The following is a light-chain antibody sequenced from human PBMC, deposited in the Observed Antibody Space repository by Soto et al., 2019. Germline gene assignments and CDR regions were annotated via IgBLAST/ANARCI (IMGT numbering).Light chain of an antibody. V-gene: IGKV3-15*01. Sequence: EIVMTQYPATLSLSHGERATLSCRASQSVSSNLAWYQQKPGQAPRLLIYGASTRATGIPARFSGSGSGTEFTLTISSLQSEDFAVYYCPQYNNWPRTFGQGTKVDIK. CDR1: QSVSSN. CDR2: GAS. CDR3: PQYNNWPRT. J-gene: IGKJ1*01.